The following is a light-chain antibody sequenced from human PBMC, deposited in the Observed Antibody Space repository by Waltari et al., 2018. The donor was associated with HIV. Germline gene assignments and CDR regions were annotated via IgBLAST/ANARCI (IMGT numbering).Light chain of an antibody. J-gene: IGKJ3*01. CDR2: WAS. V-gene: IGKV4-1*01. Sequence: EIVMTQSPDSLAVSLGERATINYKSSQSVLYSGNNKNQLAWYQQKPGQPPKLLIYWASTRDSGVPDRFSGSGSGTDFTLTITSLQAEDVAVYYCQQAYSIPFTFGPGTRVDFK. CDR1: QSVLYSGNNKNQ. CDR3: QQAYSIPFT.